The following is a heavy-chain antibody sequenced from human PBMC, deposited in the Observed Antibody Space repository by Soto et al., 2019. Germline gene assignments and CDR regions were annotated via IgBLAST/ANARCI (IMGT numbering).Heavy chain of an antibody. D-gene: IGHD6-19*01. CDR2: ISWNSGSI. CDR1: GFTFDYYA. CDR3: AKASGWYNEFDY. J-gene: IGHJ4*02. V-gene: IGHV3-9*01. Sequence: SLRLSCQASGFTFDYYAMHWVRQAPGKGLEWVSGISWNSGSIGYADSVKGRFTISRDNAKNSLYLQMNSLRAEDTALYYCAKASGWYNEFDYWGQGTLVTVSS.